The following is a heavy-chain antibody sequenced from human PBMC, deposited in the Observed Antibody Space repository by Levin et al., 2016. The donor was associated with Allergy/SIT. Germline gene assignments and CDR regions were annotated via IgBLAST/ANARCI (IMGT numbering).Heavy chain of an antibody. J-gene: IGHJ5*02. CDR3: AKELVYRHWLNSFDP. V-gene: IGHV3-23*01. Sequence: GESLKISCAASGFILRRYVMTWVRQAPGKGLEWVSGISGSAESTYYADSVKGRFTISRDNSKNILSLQMSSLRGDDTAIYYCAKELVYRHWLNSFDPWGQGTQVTVSS. CDR1: GFILRRYV. CDR2: ISGSAEST. D-gene: IGHD6-19*01.